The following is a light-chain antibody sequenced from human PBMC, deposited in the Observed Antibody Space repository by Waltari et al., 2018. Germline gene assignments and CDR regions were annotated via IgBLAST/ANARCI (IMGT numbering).Light chain of an antibody. V-gene: IGLV1-40*01. CDR1: SSNIGAGYG. Sequence: QSVLTQPPSVSGAPGQTVTISCTGSSSNIGAGYGVHWYQQLPGAAPKLLIHGNRNRPSGVPDRFFGFNSDTSASLAITGLQAEDEADYYCQSYDSNLSGYVFGTGTKVSVL. CDR3: QSYDSNLSGYV. J-gene: IGLJ1*01. CDR2: GNR.